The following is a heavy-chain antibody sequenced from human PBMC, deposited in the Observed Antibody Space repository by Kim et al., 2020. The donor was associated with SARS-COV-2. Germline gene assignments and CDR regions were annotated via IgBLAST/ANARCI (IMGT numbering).Heavy chain of an antibody. CDR1: GFTFSRYS. CDR3: AQSVAGYYYYYGMDV. D-gene: IGHD6-19*01. V-gene: IGHV3-30*18. CDR2: ISYDTNNK. J-gene: IGHJ6*02. Sequence: GGSLRLSCAASGFTFSRYSIHWVRQAPGKGLEWVAVISYDTNNKYYADSVKGRFTISRDNSKSTMYLQMNSLRVEDTAVYYCAQSVAGYYYYYGMDVWG.